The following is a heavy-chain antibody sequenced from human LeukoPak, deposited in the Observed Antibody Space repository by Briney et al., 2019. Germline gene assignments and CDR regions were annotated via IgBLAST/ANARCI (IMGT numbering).Heavy chain of an antibody. CDR2: KNPTSGPT. Sequence: ASVKVSCKASGYTFTSYYINWVRQATGQGLEWVGWKNPTSGPTGFAQISHGRLTTTTDTSTSTAYMELSSLTSEDTAVYYCPRGPVKPHGMHVWAQETTLSVSS. J-gene: IGHJ6*01. CDR1: GYTFTSYY. CDR3: PRGPVKPHGMHV. V-gene: IGHV1-8*01.